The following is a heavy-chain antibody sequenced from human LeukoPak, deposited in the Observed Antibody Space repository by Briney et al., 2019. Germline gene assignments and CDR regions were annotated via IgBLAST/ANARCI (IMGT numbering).Heavy chain of an antibody. J-gene: IGHJ4*02. CDR2: INPNSGGT. Sequence: ASVKVSCKASGYTFTGDYMHWVRQAPGQGLEWMGWINPNSGGTNYAQKFQGRVTMTRDTSISTAYMELSRLRSDDTAVYYCARYDSGYDYRGIDYWGQGTLVTVSS. CDR3: ARYDSGYDYRGIDY. D-gene: IGHD5-12*01. V-gene: IGHV1-2*02. CDR1: GYTFTGDY.